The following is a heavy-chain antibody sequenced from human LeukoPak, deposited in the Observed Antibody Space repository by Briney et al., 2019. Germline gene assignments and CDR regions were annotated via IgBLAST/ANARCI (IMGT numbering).Heavy chain of an antibody. J-gene: IGHJ6*02. CDR3: AREDYDILTGYSNGMDV. CDR2: IRYDGSNK. Sequence: GGSLRLSCAASGFTFSSYGMHWVRQAPGKGLEWVAVIRYDGSNKYYADSVKGRFTISRDNSKNTLYLQMNSLRAEDTAVYYCAREDYDILTGYSNGMDVWGQGTTVTVSS. CDR1: GFTFSSYG. V-gene: IGHV3-33*01. D-gene: IGHD3-9*01.